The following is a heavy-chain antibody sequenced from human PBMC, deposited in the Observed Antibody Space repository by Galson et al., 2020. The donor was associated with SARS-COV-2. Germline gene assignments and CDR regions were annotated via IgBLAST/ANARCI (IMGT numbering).Heavy chain of an antibody. CDR2: ISSSSSYI. Sequence: SCAASGFTFSSYSMNWVRQAPGKGLEWVSSISSSSSYIYYADSVKGRFTISRDNAKNSLYLQMNSLRAEDTAVYYCARDRLGYCSGGSCYSHAFDIWGQGTMVTVSS. V-gene: IGHV3-21*01. J-gene: IGHJ3*02. D-gene: IGHD2-15*01. CDR3: ARDRLGYCSGGSCYSHAFDI. CDR1: GFTFSSYS.